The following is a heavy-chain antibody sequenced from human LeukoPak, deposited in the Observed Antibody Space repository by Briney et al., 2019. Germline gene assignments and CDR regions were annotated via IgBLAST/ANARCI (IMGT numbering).Heavy chain of an antibody. CDR3: ARYGYYYYYMDV. CDR1: GGSISSYY. Sequence: SETLSLTCTVSGGSISSYYWSWIRQPPGKGLEWIGYFYYSGSTYYNPSLKSRVTISVDASKNQFSLKLGSVTAADTAVYYCARYGYYYYYMDVWGKGTTVTVSS. CDR2: FYYSGST. J-gene: IGHJ6*03. D-gene: IGHD4-17*01. V-gene: IGHV4-59*01.